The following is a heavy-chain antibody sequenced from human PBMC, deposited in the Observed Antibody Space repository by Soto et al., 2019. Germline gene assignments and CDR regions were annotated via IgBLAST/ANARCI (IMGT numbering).Heavy chain of an antibody. CDR1: GFTFRFYG. CDR3: AKDLGHGGRGAFDI. CDR2: ISYDGSNK. D-gene: IGHD7-27*01. Sequence: QVQLVEAGGGVVQPGRSLRLSCAASGFTFRFYGMHWVRQAPGKGLEWVAVISYDGSNKYYADSVKGRFTISSDNSKNTLYLQMNSLRAEDTAVYYCAKDLGHGGRGAFDIWGQGTMVTVSS. V-gene: IGHV3-30*18. J-gene: IGHJ3*02.